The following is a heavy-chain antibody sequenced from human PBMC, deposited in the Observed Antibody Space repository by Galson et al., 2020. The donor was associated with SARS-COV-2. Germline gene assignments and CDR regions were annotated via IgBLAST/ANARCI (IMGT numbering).Heavy chain of an antibody. CDR1: SSNS. CDR3: AKSRGYTYGPIDY. J-gene: IGHJ4*02. CDR2: ISYDGSNK. V-gene: IGHV3-30-3*02. D-gene: IGHD5-18*01. Sequence: SSNSMHWVRQAPGKGLEWMAVISYDGSNKYYANSVKGRFTISRDNSKNTLFLQMNSLRAEDTAVYYCAKSRGYTYGPIDYWGQGTLVTVSS.